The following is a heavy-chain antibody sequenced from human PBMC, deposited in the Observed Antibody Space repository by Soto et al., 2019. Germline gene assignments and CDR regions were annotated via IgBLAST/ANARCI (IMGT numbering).Heavy chain of an antibody. D-gene: IGHD4-17*01. Sequence: QVQLQESGPGLVKPSQTLSLTCTVSGGPITNYWSWIRQLPGKGLEWIGYIYDSGSTYYNPSLKSRVSMSLDTSKHQFSLKLSSVTAADTAVYYCARVNLDYVTGMDVWGQGTTVTVSS. CDR3: ARVNLDYVTGMDV. V-gene: IGHV4-31*03. J-gene: IGHJ6*02. CDR1: GGPITNY. CDR2: IYDSGST.